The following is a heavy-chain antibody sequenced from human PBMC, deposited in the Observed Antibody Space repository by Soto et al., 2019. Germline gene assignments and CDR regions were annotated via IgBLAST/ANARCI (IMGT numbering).Heavy chain of an antibody. Sequence: ASVKVFCKASGYTFTSYGISWVRQAPGQGLEWMGWISAYNGNTNYAQKLQGRVTMTTDTSTSTAYMELRSLRSDDTAVYYCARDDSEAYDFWSGYYTRVRGFDPWGQGTLVTVSS. V-gene: IGHV1-18*01. CDR1: GYTFTSYG. CDR2: ISAYNGNT. J-gene: IGHJ5*02. D-gene: IGHD3-3*01. CDR3: ARDDSEAYDFWSGYYTRVRGFDP.